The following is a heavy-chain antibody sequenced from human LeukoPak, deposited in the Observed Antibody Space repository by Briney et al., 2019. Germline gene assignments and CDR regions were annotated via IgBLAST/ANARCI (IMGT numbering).Heavy chain of an antibody. CDR1: GFTFSDYY. CDR2: ISSSGSTI. D-gene: IGHD3-22*01. CDR3: ARAWDSSGYYFYYFDY. J-gene: IGHJ4*02. Sequence: GGSLRLSCAASGFTFSDYYMSWIRQAPGKGLEWVSYISSSGSTIYYADSVKGRFTISRDNAKNSLYLQMNSLRAEDPAVYYCARAWDSSGYYFYYFDYWGQGTLVTVSS. V-gene: IGHV3-11*01.